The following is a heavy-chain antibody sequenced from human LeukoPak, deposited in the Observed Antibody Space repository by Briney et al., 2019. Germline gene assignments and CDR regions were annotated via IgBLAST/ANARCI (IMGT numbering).Heavy chain of an antibody. J-gene: IGHJ6*02. D-gene: IGHD6-13*01. Sequence: GGSLRLSCAASGFTFSSYAMHWVRQAPGKGLEWVAVISYDGSNKYYADSVKGRFTISRDNSKNTLYLQMNSLRAEDTAVYYCARDGGQQLVRVLGYGMDVWGQGTTVTVSS. CDR1: GFTFSSYA. V-gene: IGHV3-30-3*01. CDR2: ISYDGSNK. CDR3: ARDGGQQLVRVLGYGMDV.